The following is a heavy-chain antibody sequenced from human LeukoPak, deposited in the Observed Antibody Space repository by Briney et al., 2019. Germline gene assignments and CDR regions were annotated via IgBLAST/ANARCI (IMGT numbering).Heavy chain of an antibody. CDR2: IYYTGST. CDR1: RGFTRSGNYY. D-gene: IGHD7-27*01. Sequence: SETLSLTCTVSRGFTRSGNYYWSWIRQPPGKGLERIVYIYYTGSTYYNPTLRTRVTISVDTSNIRFDLKLRSVTAADTAVYYCARQRRTGDLGWGQGTLVTVSS. J-gene: IGHJ4*02. V-gene: IGHV4-30-4*08. CDR3: ARQRRTGDLG.